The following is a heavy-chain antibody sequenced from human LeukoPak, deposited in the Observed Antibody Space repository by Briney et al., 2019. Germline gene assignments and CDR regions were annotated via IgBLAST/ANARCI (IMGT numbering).Heavy chain of an antibody. Sequence: GASVKVSCKASGYTFTGYYMHWVRQAPGQGLEWMGIINPSGGSTSYAQKFQGRVTMTRDTSTSTVYMELSSLRSEDTAVYYCAREDCSSTSCYHDDAFDIWGQGTMVTVSS. D-gene: IGHD2-2*01. V-gene: IGHV1-46*01. J-gene: IGHJ3*02. CDR2: INPSGGST. CDR3: AREDCSSTSCYHDDAFDI. CDR1: GYTFTGYY.